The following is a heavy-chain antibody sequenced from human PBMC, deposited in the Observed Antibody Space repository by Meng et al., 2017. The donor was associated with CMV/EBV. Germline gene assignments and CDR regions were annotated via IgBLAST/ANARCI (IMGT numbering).Heavy chain of an antibody. J-gene: IGHJ6*02. CDR2: ISSSGSTI. CDR3: YITHGSMVRGVTDYYGMDV. V-gene: IGHV3-48*03. Sequence: GGSLRLSCAASGFTFSSYEMNWVRQAPGKGLEWVSYISSSGSTIYYADSVKGRFTISRDNAKNSLYLQMNSLRAEDTAVYYCYITHGSMVRGVTDYYGMDVWGQGTTVTVSS. D-gene: IGHD3-10*01. CDR1: GFTFSSYE.